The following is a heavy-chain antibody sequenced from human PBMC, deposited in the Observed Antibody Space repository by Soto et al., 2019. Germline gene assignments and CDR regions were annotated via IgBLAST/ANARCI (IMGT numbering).Heavy chain of an antibody. V-gene: IGHV1-18*01. CDR3: ARGAKYYDILTGPTFDP. J-gene: IGHJ5*02. Sequence: ASVKVSCKASGYTFTSYGISWVRQAPGQGLEWMGWISAYNGNTNYAQKLQGRVTMTTDTSTSTAYMELRSLRSDDTAVYYCARGAKYYDILTGPTFDPWGQGTLVTVSS. CDR1: GYTFTSYG. D-gene: IGHD3-9*01. CDR2: ISAYNGNT.